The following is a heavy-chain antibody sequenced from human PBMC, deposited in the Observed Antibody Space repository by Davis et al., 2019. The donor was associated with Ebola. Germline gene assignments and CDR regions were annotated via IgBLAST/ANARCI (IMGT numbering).Heavy chain of an antibody. J-gene: IGHJ4*02. D-gene: IGHD1-7*01. V-gene: IGHV4-59*06. Sequence: PGGSLRLSCTVSGGSISSYYWSWIRQHPGKGLEWIGYIFYRGSAYYNPSLKSRFTISVDMSKKQFSLKLNSVTAADTAMYFCARAVTGTTGYFDYWGQGTLVTVSS. CDR3: ARAVTGTTGYFDY. CDR2: IFYRGSA. CDR1: GGSISSYY.